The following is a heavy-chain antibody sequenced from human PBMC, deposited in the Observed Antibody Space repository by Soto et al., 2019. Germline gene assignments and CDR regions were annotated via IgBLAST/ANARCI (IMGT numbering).Heavy chain of an antibody. CDR2: IYYSGST. V-gene: IGHV4-31*03. CDR3: ARGRLTYYYGSGSPGNFDY. J-gene: IGHJ4*02. CDR1: GGSINSGGYY. Sequence: PSETLSLTCTVSGGSINSGGYYWSWIRQHPGKGLEWIGYIYYSGSTYYNPSLKSRVTISVDTSKNQFSLKLSSVTAADTAVYYCARGRLTYYYGSGSPGNFDYWGQGTLVTVSS. D-gene: IGHD3-10*01.